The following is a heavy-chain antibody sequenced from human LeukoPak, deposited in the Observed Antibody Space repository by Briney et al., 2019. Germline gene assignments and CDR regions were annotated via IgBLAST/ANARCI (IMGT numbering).Heavy chain of an antibody. CDR3: ARHSPAAGTFFAS. V-gene: IGHV4-39*01. CDR1: GGALSSGTYY. CDR2: IYHSGGT. J-gene: IGHJ4*02. D-gene: IGHD6-13*01. Sequence: PSETLSLTCTVSGGALSSGTYYWGWIRQSPGKGLEWIGSIYHSGGTYYNPPLKSRVTISIDKSKNQFSLKLRFMTAADTALYYCARHSPAAGTFFASWGQGTLVTVPS.